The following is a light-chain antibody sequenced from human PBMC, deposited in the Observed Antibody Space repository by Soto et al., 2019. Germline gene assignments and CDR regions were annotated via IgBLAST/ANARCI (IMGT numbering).Light chain of an antibody. J-gene: IGLJ2*01. CDR1: SSNIGSNT. V-gene: IGLV1-44*01. CDR3: AAGDDSLNGPV. CDR2: SAN. Sequence: QPVLTQPPSASGTPGQRVTISCSGSSSNIGSNTVNWYQQLPGTAPKLLIYSANQRPSGVPDRFSGSKSGTSASLAISGLQSEDEADYYCAAGDDSLNGPVFGGGTKLTVL.